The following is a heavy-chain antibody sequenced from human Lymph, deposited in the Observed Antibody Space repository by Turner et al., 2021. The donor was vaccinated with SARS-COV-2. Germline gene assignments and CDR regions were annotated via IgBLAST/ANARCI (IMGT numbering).Heavy chain of an antibody. CDR1: GYTFTGSY. V-gene: IGHV1-2*02. D-gene: IGHD3-3*01. CDR2: INPNSGGT. Sequence: QVQLVQSGAEVKKPGASVKVSCKAAGYTFTGSYMHWVRQAPGQGREWMGWINPNSGGTNYAQNVQGRVTMTRDTSISAAYMELSRLRSDDTAVYYCARDVERYNDFWSGYSGGYGMDVWGQGTTVTVSS. J-gene: IGHJ6*02. CDR3: ARDVERYNDFWSGYSGGYGMDV.